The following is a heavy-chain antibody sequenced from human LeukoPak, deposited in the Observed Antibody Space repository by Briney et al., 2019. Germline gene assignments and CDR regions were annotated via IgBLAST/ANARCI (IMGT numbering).Heavy chain of an antibody. CDR2: TSSSDAGT. J-gene: IGHJ4*02. Sequence: GGSLRLSCAASGFTLSTYAMSWVRQTPGKGLEWVAATSSSDAGTYHADSVRGRFTISRDNSKNTLYLQMNSLRAEDAAVYYCAKAPVTSCRGAFCYPFDSWGQGTLVTVSS. CDR3: AKAPVTSCRGAFCYPFDS. CDR1: GFTLSTYA. D-gene: IGHD2-15*01. V-gene: IGHV3-23*01.